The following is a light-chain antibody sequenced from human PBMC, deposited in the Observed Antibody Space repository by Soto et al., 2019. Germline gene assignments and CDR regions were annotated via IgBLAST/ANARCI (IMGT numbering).Light chain of an antibody. CDR1: SSDIGGSNY. CDR3: SSFTSSTTLL. Sequence: QSALTQPASVSGSPGQSITISCTGTSSDIGGSNYVSWYQQHPGRAPKLIIYAVTDRPSGVADRFSGSKSGDTASLTISGLQAEDEAHYYCSSFTSSTTLLFGGGTKLTVL. J-gene: IGLJ2*01. V-gene: IGLV2-14*01. CDR2: AVT.